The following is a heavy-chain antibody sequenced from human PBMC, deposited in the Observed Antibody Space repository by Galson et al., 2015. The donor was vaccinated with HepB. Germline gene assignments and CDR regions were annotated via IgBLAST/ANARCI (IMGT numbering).Heavy chain of an antibody. Sequence: SLRLSCAASGFTFSSYGMHWVRQAPGKGLEWVAVISYDGSNKYYADSVKGRFTISRDNSKNTLYLQMNSLRAEDTAVYYCAKVGGIAALDSWDQGTLVTVSS. CDR1: GFTFSSYG. CDR3: AKVGGIAALDS. J-gene: IGHJ4*02. CDR2: ISYDGSNK. V-gene: IGHV3-30*18. D-gene: IGHD6-13*01.